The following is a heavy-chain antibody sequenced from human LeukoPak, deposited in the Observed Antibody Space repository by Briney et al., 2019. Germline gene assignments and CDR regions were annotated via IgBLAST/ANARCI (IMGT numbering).Heavy chain of an antibody. CDR2: LSSSGGST. J-gene: IGHJ4*02. CDR3: AADSSDYYYGPGECTY. Sequence: GGSLRLFCAASGFTFSSYAMLWLRPAPGKGLEYVSALSSSGGSTYYANYVKGSFTITSDNSKNTLYLQLGSLRAEDMAGYDCAADSSDYYYGPGECTYWGQGTLVSVSS. V-gene: IGHV3-64*01. D-gene: IGHD3-22*01. CDR1: GFTFSSYA.